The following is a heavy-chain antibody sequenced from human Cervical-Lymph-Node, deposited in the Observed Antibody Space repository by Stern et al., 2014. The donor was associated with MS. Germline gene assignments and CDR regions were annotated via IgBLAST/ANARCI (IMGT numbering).Heavy chain of an antibody. D-gene: IGHD2-15*01. CDR1: GFTFSHFA. J-gene: IGHJ4*02. Sequence: VQLVESGGGLVQPGRSLRLSCAPSGFTFSHFALHWVRQSPGKGLEWVAFISDAGDKEYYADSVKGRFTISRDNSNNTLYLQMTSMRTEDTAMYFCARERGYCSGGRCHPYSFDYWGQGTLVTVSS. V-gene: IGHV3-30-3*01. CDR3: ARERGYCSGGRCHPYSFDY. CDR2: ISDAGDKE.